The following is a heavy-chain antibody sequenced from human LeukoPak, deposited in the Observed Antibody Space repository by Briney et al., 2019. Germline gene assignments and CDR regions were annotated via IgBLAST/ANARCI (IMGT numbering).Heavy chain of an antibody. CDR1: GYTFTGYY. CDR2: INPNRGGT. Sequence: ASVKVSCKASGYTFTGYYMHWVRQAPGQGLEWMGWINPNRGGTNYAQKFQGRVTMTRDSSISTAYMELSRLRSDDTAVYYCARADHYYCYYMDVWGKGTTVTVSS. J-gene: IGHJ6*03. CDR3: ARADHYYCYYMDV. V-gene: IGHV1-2*02.